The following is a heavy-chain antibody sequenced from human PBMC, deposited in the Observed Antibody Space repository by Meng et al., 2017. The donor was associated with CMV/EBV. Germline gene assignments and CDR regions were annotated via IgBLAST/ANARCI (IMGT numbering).Heavy chain of an antibody. D-gene: IGHD2-21*01. CDR3: AREIPQAWAS. CDR1: GFSVSSNY. CDR2: IYGSGNT. J-gene: IGHJ5*02. Sequence: ERQLVELGGGLVQPGGSLRLACTASGFSVSSNYMSWVRQAPGKGLEWISIIYGSGNTYYGDSVKGRFTISRDNFRNTLYLQMNSLRAENTAVYYCAREIPQAWASWGQGTLVTVSS. V-gene: IGHV3-66*01.